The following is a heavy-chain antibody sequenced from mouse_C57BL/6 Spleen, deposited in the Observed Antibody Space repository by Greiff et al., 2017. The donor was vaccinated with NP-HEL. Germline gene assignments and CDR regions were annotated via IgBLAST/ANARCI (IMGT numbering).Heavy chain of an antibody. D-gene: IGHD4-1*01. CDR1: GYSFTGYY. CDR2: INPSTGGT. Sequence: EVQLQQSGPELVKPGASVKISCKASGYSFTGYYMNWVKQSPEKSLEWIGEINPSTGGTTYNQKFKAKATLTVDKSSSTAYMQLKSLTSEDSAVYYCARGNWEGAWFAYWGQGTLVTVSA. V-gene: IGHV1-42*01. J-gene: IGHJ3*01. CDR3: ARGNWEGAWFAY.